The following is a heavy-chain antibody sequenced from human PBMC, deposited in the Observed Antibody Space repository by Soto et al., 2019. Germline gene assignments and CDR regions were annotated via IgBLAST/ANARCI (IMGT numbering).Heavy chain of an antibody. Sequence: QVQLVQSGAEVKKPGSSVKVSCKASGGTFSSYAISWVRQAPGQGLEWMGGIIPIFGTANYAQKLQGRVTITADESTSTAYMELSSLISEDTAVYYCARRSETGTTNYYYYGIDVWGQGTTVTVSS. CDR3: ARRSETGTTNYYYYGIDV. D-gene: IGHD1-7*01. V-gene: IGHV1-69*01. CDR2: IIPIFGTA. CDR1: GGTFSSYA. J-gene: IGHJ6*02.